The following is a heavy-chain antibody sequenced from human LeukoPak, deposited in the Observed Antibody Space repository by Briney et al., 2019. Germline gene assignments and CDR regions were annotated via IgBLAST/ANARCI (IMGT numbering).Heavy chain of an antibody. V-gene: IGHV4-39*07. D-gene: IGHD2-8*01. J-gene: IGHJ4*02. CDR3: ASPGDCTNGVCYPGRFDY. CDR2: IYYSGST. Sequence: SETLSLTCTVSGGSISSSSYYWGWIRQPPGKGLEWIGSIYYSGSTYYNPSLKSRVTISVDTSKNQFSLKLSSVTAADTAVYYCASPGDCTNGVCYPGRFDYWGQGTLVTVSS. CDR1: GGSISSSSYY.